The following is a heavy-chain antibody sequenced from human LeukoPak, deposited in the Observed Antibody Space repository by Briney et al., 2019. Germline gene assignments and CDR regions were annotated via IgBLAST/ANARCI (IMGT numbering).Heavy chain of an antibody. CDR3: AREWYYYGSGSYYNGGYFDY. V-gene: IGHV3-66*01. CDR2: IYSGGST. J-gene: IGHJ4*02. CDR1: GFTVSNNY. D-gene: IGHD3-10*01. Sequence: GGSLRLSCAASGFTVSNNYMSWVRQAPGKGLEWVSVIYSGGSTYYADSVKGRFTISRDNSKNALYLQMNSLRAEDTAVYYCAREWYYYGSGSYYNGGYFDYWGQGTLVTVSS.